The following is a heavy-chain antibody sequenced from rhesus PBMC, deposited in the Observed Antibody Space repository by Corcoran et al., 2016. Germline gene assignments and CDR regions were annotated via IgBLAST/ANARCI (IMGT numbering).Heavy chain of an antibody. CDR1: GYSMTSGYY. Sequence: QVQLQESGPGLVKPSETLSLTCAVSGYSMTSGYYWGWIRQSPGKGLEYIGEIRGNSGSTHYNPSLRSRVTSSKDTSKNQFYLKLSSVTAADTAVYYCVRGSAPENWGQGVLVTVSS. V-gene: IGHV4-99*02. J-gene: IGHJ4*01. CDR2: IRGNSGST. CDR3: VRGSAPEN. D-gene: IGHD2-39*01.